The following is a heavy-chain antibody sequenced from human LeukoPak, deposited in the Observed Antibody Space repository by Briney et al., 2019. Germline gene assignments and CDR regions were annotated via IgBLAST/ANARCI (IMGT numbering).Heavy chain of an antibody. J-gene: IGHJ5*02. V-gene: IGHV4-61*01. CDR3: ARDWCGGGSCYSNWFDP. Sequence: SETLSLTCTVSGGSVSSGSYYWSWIRQPPGKGLEWIGYIYYSGSTNYNPSLKSRVTISVDTSKNQFSLKLSSVTAADTAVYYCARDWCGGGSCYSNWFDPWGQGTLVTVSS. CDR1: GGSVSSGSYY. CDR2: IYYSGST. D-gene: IGHD2-15*01.